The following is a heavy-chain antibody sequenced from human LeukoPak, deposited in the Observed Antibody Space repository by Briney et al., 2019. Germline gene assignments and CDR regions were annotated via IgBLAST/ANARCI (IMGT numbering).Heavy chain of an antibody. D-gene: IGHD1-14*01. Sequence: QVQLVESGGGVVQPGRSLRLSCAASGFTFSSYGMHCVRQAPGKGLEWVAVISYDGSNKYYADSVKGRFTISRDNSKNTLYLQMNSLRAEDTAVYYCAKVKPPGYYYYGMDVWGQGTTVTVSS. J-gene: IGHJ6*02. CDR3: AKVKPPGYYYYGMDV. V-gene: IGHV3-30*18. CDR1: GFTFSSYG. CDR2: ISYDGSNK.